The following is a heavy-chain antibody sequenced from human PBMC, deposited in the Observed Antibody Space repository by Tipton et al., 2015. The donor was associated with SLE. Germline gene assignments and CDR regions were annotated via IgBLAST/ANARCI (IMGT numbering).Heavy chain of an antibody. Sequence: TLSLTCTVSGGSISSSGYYWGWIRQPPGKGLEWIGTTYYSGTTNNNPSLKSRVSISVDTSKNQLSLRLTSVTAADTAVYFCARAYRVAAAKNNWFDSWGQGILVTVSS. CDR1: GGSISSSGYY. D-gene: IGHD6-13*01. CDR3: ARAYRVAAAKNNWFDS. J-gene: IGHJ5*01. CDR2: TYYSGTT. V-gene: IGHV4-39*07.